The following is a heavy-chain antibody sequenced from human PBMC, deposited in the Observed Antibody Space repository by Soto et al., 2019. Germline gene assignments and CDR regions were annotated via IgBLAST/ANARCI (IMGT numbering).Heavy chain of an antibody. D-gene: IGHD3-3*01. J-gene: IGHJ4*02. CDR2: ITGCGDST. CDR1: GFTFSSYA. CDR3: AKVFVFTIREGFDY. V-gene: IGHV3-23*01. Sequence: EVQLLESGGGLVQPGGSLRLSCAASGFTFSSYAKSWARQAPGKGLEWVSAITGCGDSTYYADSVKGRFTVSRDNSKNTLYLQMNSLRAEDTAVYYCAKVFVFTIREGFDYWGLGTLVTVSS.